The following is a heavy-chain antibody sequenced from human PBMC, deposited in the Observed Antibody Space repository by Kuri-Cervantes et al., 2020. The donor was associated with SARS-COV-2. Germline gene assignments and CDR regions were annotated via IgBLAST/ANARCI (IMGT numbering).Heavy chain of an antibody. J-gene: IGHJ4*01. D-gene: IGHD5-18*01. V-gene: IGHV4-30-4*08. Sequence: SETLSLTCTCSGGDIRSGQYYWCCILQPPGKSLEWIGYISYIGSTFYHPSLKSRVTFSSDTSRNQFSLRLTSVTAADTAVYFCARGLGYSYGRRSSQGDFWGHGILVTVSS. CDR2: ISYIGST. CDR1: GGDIRSGQYY. CDR3: ARGLGYSYGRRSSQGDF.